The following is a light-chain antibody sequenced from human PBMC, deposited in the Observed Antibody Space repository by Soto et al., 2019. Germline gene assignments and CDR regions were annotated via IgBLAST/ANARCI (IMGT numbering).Light chain of an antibody. CDR1: QSISYW. CDR3: QQNNNYWT. J-gene: IGKJ1*01. V-gene: IGKV1-5*03. CDR2: KAS. Sequence: DIQMTQSPSTLSASVGDRVTITCRASQSISYWLAWYQQKPGKAPKLLIYKASSLESGVQSRFSGSGSGTEFTLNISSLQPDDFATYYCQQNNNYWTFGQGTKVEIK.